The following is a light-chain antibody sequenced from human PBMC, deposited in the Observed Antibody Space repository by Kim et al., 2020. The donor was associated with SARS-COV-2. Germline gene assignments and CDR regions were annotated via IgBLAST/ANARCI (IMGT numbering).Light chain of an antibody. V-gene: IGKV1-33*01. Sequence: SVGNRFTITCLATQDISNYLNWYQQKPGKAPNLLIYDASNLETGVPSRFSGSGSGTDFTFTISSLQPEDIATYYCQQYDNLPPLTFGGGTKVDIK. CDR2: DAS. CDR1: QDISNY. CDR3: QQYDNLPPLT. J-gene: IGKJ4*01.